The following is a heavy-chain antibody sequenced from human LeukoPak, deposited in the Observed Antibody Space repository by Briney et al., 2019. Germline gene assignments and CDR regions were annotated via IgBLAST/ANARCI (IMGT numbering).Heavy chain of an antibody. V-gene: IGHV4-30-4*01. CDR3: ARMTTVTQPPRD. CDR2: IYYSGST. D-gene: IGHD4-17*01. Sequence: SETLSLTCTVSGGSISSGDYYWSWIRQPPGKGLEWIGFIYYSGSTYYNPSLESRVTISVDTSKNQFSLKLSSVTAADTAVYYCARMTTVTQPPRDWGQGTLVTVSS. J-gene: IGHJ4*02. CDR1: GGSISSGDYY.